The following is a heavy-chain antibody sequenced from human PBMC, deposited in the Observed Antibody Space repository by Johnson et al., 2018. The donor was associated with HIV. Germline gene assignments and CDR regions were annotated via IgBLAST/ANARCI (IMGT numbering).Heavy chain of an antibody. CDR3: ARDGAIAAPDAFDI. V-gene: IGHV3-53*01. CDR2: IYSGDST. J-gene: IGHJ3*02. CDR1: GFTVSSNY. D-gene: IGHD6-13*01. Sequence: VLLVESGGGLIQPGGSLRLSCAASGFTVSSNYMSWVRQAPGKGLEWVSVIYSGDSTYYADSVKGRFTTSRDNSKNTLYLQMNSLRAEDTAVYYCARDGAIAAPDAFDIWGQGTMVTVSS.